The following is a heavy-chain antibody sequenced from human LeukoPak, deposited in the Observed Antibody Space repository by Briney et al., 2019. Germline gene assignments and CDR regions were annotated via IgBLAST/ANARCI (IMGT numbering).Heavy chain of an antibody. CDR1: GGTFSSYA. V-gene: IGHV1-69*04. D-gene: IGHD4-11*01. CDR3: ARWTTSYLDY. CDR2: IIPILGIA. Sequence: ASVKVSCKASGGTFSSYAISWVRQAPGQGLEWMGRIIPILGIANYAQKFQGRVTITADKSTSTVYMELSSLRSEDSAVYYCARWTTSYLDYWGQGTLVTVSS. J-gene: IGHJ4*02.